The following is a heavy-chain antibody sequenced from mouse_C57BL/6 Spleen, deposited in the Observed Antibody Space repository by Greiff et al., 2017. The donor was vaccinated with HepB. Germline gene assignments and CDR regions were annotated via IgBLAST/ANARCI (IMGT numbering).Heavy chain of an antibody. J-gene: IGHJ4*01. CDR3: ARQGYAMDY. CDR2: IDPSDSYT. CDR1: GYTFTSYW. V-gene: IGHV1-69*01. Sequence: VQLQQPGAELVMPGASVKLSCKASGYTFTSYWMHWVKQRPGQGLEWIGEIDPSDSYTNYNQKFKGKSTLTVDKSSSTAYMQLSSLTSEDSAVYYCARQGYAMDYWGQGTSVTVSS.